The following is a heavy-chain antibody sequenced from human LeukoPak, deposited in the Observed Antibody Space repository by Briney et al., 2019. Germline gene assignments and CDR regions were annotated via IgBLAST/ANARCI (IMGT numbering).Heavy chain of an antibody. Sequence: SETLSLTCAVSGYSISSGYYWGWIRPPPGKGLEWVGIFYHSGSAYYNPSRKSRVTISVDTSKNQFSLKLSSVTAADTAVYYCASTLPVYYYDSSGYYYDYWGQGTLVTVSS. CDR2: FYHSGSA. V-gene: IGHV4-38-2*01. D-gene: IGHD3-22*01. J-gene: IGHJ4*02. CDR1: GYSISSGYY. CDR3: ASTLPVYYYDSSGYYYDY.